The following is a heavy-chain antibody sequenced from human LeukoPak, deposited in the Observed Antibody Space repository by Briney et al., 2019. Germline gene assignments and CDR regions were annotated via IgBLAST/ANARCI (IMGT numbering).Heavy chain of an antibody. CDR1: GFTFSSYG. CDR2: IRYDGSNK. CDR3: ARDAAARPSYYFDY. J-gene: IGHJ4*02. V-gene: IGHV3-30*02. Sequence: GGSLRLSCAASGFTFSSYGMHWVRQAPGKGLEWVAFIRYDGSNKYYADSVKGRFTISRDNSKNTLYLQMNSLRAEDTAVYYCARDAAARPSYYFDYWGQGTLVTVSS. D-gene: IGHD6-6*01.